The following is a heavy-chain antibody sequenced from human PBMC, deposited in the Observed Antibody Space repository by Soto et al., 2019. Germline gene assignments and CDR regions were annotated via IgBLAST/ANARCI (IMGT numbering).Heavy chain of an antibody. D-gene: IGHD3-10*02. CDR2: IYHSGST. J-gene: IGHJ4*02. CDR3: ASVRLGGTSHFVY. V-gene: IGHV4-30-2*01. CDR1: GGSISSGGYS. Sequence: QLQLQESGSGLVKPSQTLSLTCAVSGGSISSGGYSWSWIRQPPGKGLEWIGYIYHSGSTHYNPSLNSRVSISVDGSKKEFSLKLRSVTAADTAVYYWASVRLGGTSHFVYWGQGTLVTVSS.